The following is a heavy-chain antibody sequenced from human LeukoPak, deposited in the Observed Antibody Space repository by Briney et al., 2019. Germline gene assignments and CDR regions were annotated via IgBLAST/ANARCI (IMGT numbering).Heavy chain of an antibody. J-gene: IGHJ5*02. CDR2: INSGGTT. CDR3: AKSASSSYLWSGP. V-gene: IGHV3-53*01. CDR1: ALTFSSNY. Sequence: PGGSLRLSCAASALTFSSNYMNWVRQAPGKGLEWVSLINSGGTTNYTDSVKGGFTISRDNSKNTLYLQMNNLRAEDTAVYYSAKSASSSYLWSGPWGQGTLVTVSS. D-gene: IGHD3-3*01.